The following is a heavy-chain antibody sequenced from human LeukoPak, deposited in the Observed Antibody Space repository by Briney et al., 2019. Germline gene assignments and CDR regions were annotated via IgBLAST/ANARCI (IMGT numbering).Heavy chain of an antibody. Sequence: GGSLRLSCAASGFTFSSYWMSWVRQAPGKGLEWVANIKQDGSEKYYVDSVKGRFTISRDNAKNSLYQQMNSLRAEDTAVYYCARVGYSSYHDYWGQGTLVTVSS. CDR3: ARVGYSSYHDY. J-gene: IGHJ4*02. CDR2: IKQDGSEK. CDR1: GFTFSSYW. D-gene: IGHD5-18*01. V-gene: IGHV3-7*01.